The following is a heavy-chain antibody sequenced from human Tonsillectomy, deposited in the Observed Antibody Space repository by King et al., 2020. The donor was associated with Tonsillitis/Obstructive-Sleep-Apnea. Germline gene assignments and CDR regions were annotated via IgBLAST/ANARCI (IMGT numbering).Heavy chain of an antibody. Sequence: VQLVESGGGGVQPGRSLRLSCTASGFSFSSYGMHWVRQAPGKGLEWVTVIWYDGSNKYYADSVKGRFTISRDDSKNTLYLQMSSLRADDTAVYYCARGYSRSSGALDYWGQGTLVTVSS. CDR2: IWYDGSNK. CDR3: ARGYSRSSGALDY. CDR1: GFSFSSYG. V-gene: IGHV3-33*01. J-gene: IGHJ4*02. D-gene: IGHD6-6*01.